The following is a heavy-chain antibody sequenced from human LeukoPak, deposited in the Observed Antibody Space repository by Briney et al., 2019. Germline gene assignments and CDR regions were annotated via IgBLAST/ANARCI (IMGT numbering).Heavy chain of an antibody. J-gene: IGHJ5*02. CDR1: GDSISNYY. V-gene: IGHV4-59*01. CDR2: IYYSGST. CDR3: ARVTYEYSSSPVFDP. Sequence: SETLSLTCFVSGDSISNYYWTWIRQPPGKGLEWIGYIYYSGSTNYNPSLKSRVTVSVDMSKNQFSLKLFSVTAADTAFSYCARVTYEYSSSPVFDPWGQGTLVTVSS. D-gene: IGHD2-2*01.